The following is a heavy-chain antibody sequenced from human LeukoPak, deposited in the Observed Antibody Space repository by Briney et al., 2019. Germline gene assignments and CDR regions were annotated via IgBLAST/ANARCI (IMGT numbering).Heavy chain of an antibody. V-gene: IGHV1-46*01. CDR3: ARGFFGSGYLPVQF. CDR2: IHPSGGTT. D-gene: IGHD3-22*01. J-gene: IGHJ1*01. CDR1: GYTFTSYY. Sequence: ASVTVSCKASGYTFTSYYMHWVRLAPGQGLEWMGLIHPSGGTTAYAQKFQGRVTMTRDMSTSTFYMELSSLRSEDTAVYYCARGFFGSGYLPVQFWGQGTLVTVSS.